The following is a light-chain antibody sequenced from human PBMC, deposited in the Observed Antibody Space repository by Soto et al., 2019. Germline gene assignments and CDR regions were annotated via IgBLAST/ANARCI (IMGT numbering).Light chain of an antibody. CDR1: QSISSY. CDR2: AAS. Sequence: DIQMTQSPSSLSASVGERVTITCRASQSISSYLNWYQQKPGKAPKLLIYAASSLQSGVPSRFIVSGYGTEFTLTISSLQPEDFATYYCQQSYRTPPYTCGQGTKLELK. V-gene: IGKV1-39*01. CDR3: QQSYRTPPYT. J-gene: IGKJ2*01.